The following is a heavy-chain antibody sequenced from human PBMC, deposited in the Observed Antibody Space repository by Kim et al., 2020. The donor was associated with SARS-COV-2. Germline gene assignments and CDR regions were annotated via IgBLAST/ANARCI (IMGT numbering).Heavy chain of an antibody. Sequence: SVKVSCKASGGTFSSYAISWVRQAPGQGLEWMGGIIPIFGTANYAQKFQGRVTITADESTSTAYMELSSLRSEDTAVYYCARGYCSSTSCFNNWFDPWGQGSLVTVSS. CDR1: GGTFSSYA. D-gene: IGHD2-2*01. CDR2: IIPIFGTA. J-gene: IGHJ5*02. V-gene: IGHV1-69*13. CDR3: ARGYCSSTSCFNNWFDP.